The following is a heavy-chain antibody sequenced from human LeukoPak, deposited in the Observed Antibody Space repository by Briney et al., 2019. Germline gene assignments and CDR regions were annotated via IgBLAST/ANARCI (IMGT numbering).Heavy chain of an antibody. J-gene: IGHJ4*02. CDR1: GFTFSSYA. CDR3: ARGGVYYGSGSYLHGY. D-gene: IGHD3-10*01. V-gene: IGHV3-30-3*01. CDR2: ISYDGSNK. Sequence: GGSLRLSCAASGFTFSSYAMHWVRQAPGKGLEWVAVISYDGSNKYYADSVKGRFTISRDNSKNTLYLQMNSLRAEDTAVYYCARGGVYYGSGSYLHGYWGQGTLVTVSS.